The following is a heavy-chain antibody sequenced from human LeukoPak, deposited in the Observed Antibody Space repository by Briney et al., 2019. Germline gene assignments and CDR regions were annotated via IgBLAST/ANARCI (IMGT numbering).Heavy chain of an antibody. V-gene: IGHV4-34*01. CDR1: GGSFSGYY. Sequence: PSETLSLTCAVYGGSFSGYYWSWIRQSPGKGLEWIGEINHSGSTNYNPSLKSRVTISVDTSKNQFSLKLSSVTAADTAVYYCACSSTNYYYYGMDVWGQGTTATVSS. D-gene: IGHD2-2*01. J-gene: IGHJ6*02. CDR2: INHSGST. CDR3: ACSSTNYYYYGMDV.